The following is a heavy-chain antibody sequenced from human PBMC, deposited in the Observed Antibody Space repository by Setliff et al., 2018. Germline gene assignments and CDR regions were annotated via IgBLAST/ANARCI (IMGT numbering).Heavy chain of an antibody. D-gene: IGHD2-2*01. V-gene: IGHV1-18*01. CDR3: ARLVRYCTRTSCQRTPGAEY. CDR2: ISPYNGVT. J-gene: IGHJ4*02. Sequence: ASVKVSCKGSGYILSSYGISWVRQAPGQGLEWMGWISPYNGVTNYAQRFQGRVTMTTDTSTSAAYMELRSLRSDDTAVYYCARLVRYCTRTSCQRTPGAEYWGQGTLVTVSS. CDR1: GYILSSYG.